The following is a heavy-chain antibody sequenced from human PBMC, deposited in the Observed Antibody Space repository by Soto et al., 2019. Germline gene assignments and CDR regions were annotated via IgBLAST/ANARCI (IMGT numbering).Heavy chain of an antibody. D-gene: IGHD6-19*01. CDR2: IIPILGIA. J-gene: IGHJ1*01. CDR3: ASNSEEKVAGIQH. Sequence: SVKVSCKASGGTFSSYTISWVRQAPGQGLEWMGRIIPILGIANYAQKFQGRVTITADKSTSTAYMELSSLRSEDTAVYYCASNSEEKVAGIQHWGQGTLVTVSS. V-gene: IGHV1-69*02. CDR1: GGTFSSYT.